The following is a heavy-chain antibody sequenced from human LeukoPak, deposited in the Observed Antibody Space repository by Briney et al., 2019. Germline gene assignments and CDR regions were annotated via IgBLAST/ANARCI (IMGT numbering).Heavy chain of an antibody. CDR3: ARLSYCSSTSCKYNWFDP. CDR2: IFYSGSP. J-gene: IGHJ5*02. Sequence: KPSETLSLTCTVSGGSITNYYWSWIRQPPGKGLEWIAYIFYSGSPNYNPSLKSRITISVDTSKNQFSLKLSSVTAADTAVYYCARLSYCSSTSCKYNWFDPWGQGTLVTVSS. D-gene: IGHD2-2*01. V-gene: IGHV4-59*01. CDR1: GGSITNYY.